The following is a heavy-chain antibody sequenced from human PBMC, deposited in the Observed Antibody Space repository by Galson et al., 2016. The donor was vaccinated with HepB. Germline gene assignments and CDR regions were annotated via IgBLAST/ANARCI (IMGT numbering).Heavy chain of an antibody. Sequence: SLRLSCAASGFTFSSYRMHWVRQAPGKGLVWVSRISTDGRTANQADSVKGRFTISRENARNTVYLQMNSLTAEDTAVYYCGAFRGERSGYGEYWIQGTRATFSP. D-gene: IGHD3-3*02. CDR3: GAFRGERSGYGEY. V-gene: IGHV3-74*01. J-gene: IGHJ4*02. CDR1: GFTFSSYR. CDR2: ISTDGRTA.